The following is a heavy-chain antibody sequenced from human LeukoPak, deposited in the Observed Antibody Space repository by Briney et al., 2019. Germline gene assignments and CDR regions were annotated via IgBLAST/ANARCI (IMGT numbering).Heavy chain of an antibody. V-gene: IGHV4-59*01. CDR2: IYHSGST. J-gene: IGHJ2*01. CDR1: GGSISSDY. Sequence: SETLSLTCTVSGGSISSDYWSWIRQPPGKGLEWIGYIYHSGSTNYNPSLKSRVTISVDTSKNQFSLKLSSVTAADTAVYYCARVYYSNSYDYWYFDLWGRGTLVTVSS. CDR3: ARVYYSNSYDYWYFDL. D-gene: IGHD6-13*01.